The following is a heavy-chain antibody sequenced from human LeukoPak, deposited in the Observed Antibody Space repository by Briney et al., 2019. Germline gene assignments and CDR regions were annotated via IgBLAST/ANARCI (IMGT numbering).Heavy chain of an antibody. Sequence: ASVKVSCKASGYTFTSYYMHWVRQAPGQGLEWMGIINPSGGSTSYAQKFQGRVTMTRDMSTSTAYMELSSLRSEDTAVYYCARDYTTTLSYYYYMDVWGKGTTVTVSS. D-gene: IGHD1-26*01. CDR2: INPSGGST. V-gene: IGHV1-46*01. J-gene: IGHJ6*03. CDR1: GYTFTSYY. CDR3: ARDYTTTLSYYYYMDV.